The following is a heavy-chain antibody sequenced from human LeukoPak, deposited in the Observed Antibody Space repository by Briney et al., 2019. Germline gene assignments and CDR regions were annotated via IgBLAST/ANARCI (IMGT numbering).Heavy chain of an antibody. V-gene: IGHV3-53*01. D-gene: IGHD3-10*01. Sequence: GGSLRLSCAASGFTVSNNYMSWVRHSPGKGLEWVSIIYSGGSTYYADFVKGRFTISRDSSTNTLYLQMNSLRAEDTAVYYCARVTGPTSTMVRGVIIPAFDYWGQGTLVTVSS. CDR1: GFTVSNNY. J-gene: IGHJ4*02. CDR3: ARVTGPTSTMVRGVIIPAFDY. CDR2: IYSGGST.